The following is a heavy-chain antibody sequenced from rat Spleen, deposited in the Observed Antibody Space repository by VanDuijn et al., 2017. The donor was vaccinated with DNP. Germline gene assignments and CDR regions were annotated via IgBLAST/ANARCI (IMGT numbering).Heavy chain of an antibody. J-gene: IGHJ2*01. D-gene: IGHD1-11*01. CDR3: AKAGGYSPWYFDY. Sequence: EVQLQESGPGLVKPSQSLSLTCSVTGYSITSNYWGWIRKFPGNKMEWIGHISYSGGTSYNPSLKSRISITRDTSKNQFFLQLNSVTTEDTATYYCAKAGGYSPWYFDYWGQGVMVTVSS. CDR1: GYSITSNY. CDR2: ISYSGGT. V-gene: IGHV3-1*01.